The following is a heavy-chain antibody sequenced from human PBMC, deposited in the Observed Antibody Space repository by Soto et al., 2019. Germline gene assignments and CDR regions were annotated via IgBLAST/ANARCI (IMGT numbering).Heavy chain of an antibody. CDR3: ARAPPSITGTTGYFDY. CDR2: IYHSGST. CDR1: GGSISSGGYS. D-gene: IGHD1-7*01. J-gene: IGHJ4*02. V-gene: IGHV4-30-2*01. Sequence: PSETLSLTCAVSGGSISSGGYSWSWIRQPPGKGLEWIGYIYHSGSTYYNPSLKSRVTISVDRSKNQFSLKLSSVTAADTAVYYCARAPPSITGTTGYFDYWGQGTLVTVSS.